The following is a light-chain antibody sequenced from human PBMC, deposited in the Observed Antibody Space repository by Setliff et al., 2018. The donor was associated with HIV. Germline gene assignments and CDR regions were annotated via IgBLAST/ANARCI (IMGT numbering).Light chain of an antibody. CDR1: SSNIGKNF. CDR2: ENN. J-gene: IGLJ1*01. V-gene: IGLV1-51*01. Sequence: QSVLTQPPSVSAAPGQKVTISCSGGSSNIGKNFVSWYQQFPGAAPKLVIYENNKRPSGIPDRFSGSKSGTSATLDITGLQTGDEADYYCGTRDSGLISAVGVFGSGTKVTVL. CDR3: GTRDSGLISAVGV.